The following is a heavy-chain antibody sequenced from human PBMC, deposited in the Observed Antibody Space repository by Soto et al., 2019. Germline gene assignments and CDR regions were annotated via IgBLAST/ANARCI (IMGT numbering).Heavy chain of an antibody. V-gene: IGHV4-61*01. J-gene: IGHJ4*02. CDR2: IYYSGTN. Sequence: NPSETLSLTCAVSGGSVSSGSFYWSWIRQPPGKGLEWIGYIYYSGTNTYNPSLKSRVTMSADTSRNQFSLRLSSVTAADTAVYYCERGYCSITSCSILNYCGQGTQVTVYS. D-gene: IGHD2-2*01. CDR1: GGSVSSGSFY. CDR3: ERGYCSITSCSILNY.